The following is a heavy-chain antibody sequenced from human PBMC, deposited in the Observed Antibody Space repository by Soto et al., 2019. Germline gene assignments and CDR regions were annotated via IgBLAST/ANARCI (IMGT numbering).Heavy chain of an antibody. CDR2: INHSGST. CDR1: GGSFSGYY. D-gene: IGHD6-13*01. CDR3: ARPVMTAGDRVNAFDI. V-gene: IGHV4-34*01. J-gene: IGHJ3*02. Sequence: SETLSLTCAVYGGSFSGYYWSWIRQPPGKGLEWIGEINHSGSTNYNPSLKSRVTISVDTSKNQFSLKLSSVTAADTAVYYCARPVMTAGDRVNAFDIWGQGTMVTVSS.